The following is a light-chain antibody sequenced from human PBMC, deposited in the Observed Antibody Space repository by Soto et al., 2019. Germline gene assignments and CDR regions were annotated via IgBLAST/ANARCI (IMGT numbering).Light chain of an antibody. CDR2: KAS. CDR3: QQYNNYRT. Sequence: DIQMTQSPSTLSASVGDRVTITCRASQSINSRLAWYQQKPGKAPKLLIYKASSLESGVPSRFSGSGSGTEFTLTISSLQPDDFATYYCQQYNNYRTFGQGTKVEIK. CDR1: QSINSR. J-gene: IGKJ1*01. V-gene: IGKV1-5*03.